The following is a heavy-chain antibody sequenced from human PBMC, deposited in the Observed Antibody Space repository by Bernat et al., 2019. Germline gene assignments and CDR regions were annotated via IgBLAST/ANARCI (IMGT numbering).Heavy chain of an antibody. V-gene: IGHV3-21*01. D-gene: IGHD2-2*01. J-gene: IGHJ4*02. CDR2: INSSSSYI. Sequence: EVQLLESGGVLVKPGGSLRLSCAASGFTFSSYSMNWVRQAPGKGLEWVSSINSSSSYIYYADSVKGRFTLSRDNAKNSLYLQMNSLRAEHTAVYYCARDAVGYCSSTSCPAVVYWGQGTLVTVSS. CDR1: GFTFSSYS. CDR3: ARDAVGYCSSTSCPAVVY.